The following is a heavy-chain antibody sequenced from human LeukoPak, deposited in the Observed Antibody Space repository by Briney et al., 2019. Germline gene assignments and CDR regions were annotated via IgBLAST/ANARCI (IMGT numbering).Heavy chain of an antibody. D-gene: IGHD3-22*01. CDR2: INHSGST. J-gene: IGHJ4*02. Sequence: SETLSLTCAVYGGSFSGYYWSWIRQPPGKGLEWIGEINHSGSTNYNPSLKSRVTISVDTSKNQFSLKLSSVTAADTAVYCCARLGPYDSSGYYHDFDYWGQGTLVTVSS. CDR3: ARLGPYDSSGYYHDFDY. CDR1: GGSFSGYY. V-gene: IGHV4-34*01.